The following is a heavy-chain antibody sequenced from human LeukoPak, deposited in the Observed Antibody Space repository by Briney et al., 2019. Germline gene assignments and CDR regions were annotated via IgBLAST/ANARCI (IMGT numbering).Heavy chain of an antibody. CDR1: GGSFSGYY. D-gene: IGHD4-17*01. CDR2: INHSGST. CDR3: ARGRGPTVTTHYYYYYMDV. J-gene: IGHJ6*03. Sequence: SETLSLTCAVYGGSFSGYYWSWIRQPPGKGLEWIGEINHSGSTNYNTSIKSRVTISVDTSKNQFSLKLSSVTAADTAVYYCARGRGPTVTTHYYYYYMDVWGKGTTVTVSS. V-gene: IGHV4-34*01.